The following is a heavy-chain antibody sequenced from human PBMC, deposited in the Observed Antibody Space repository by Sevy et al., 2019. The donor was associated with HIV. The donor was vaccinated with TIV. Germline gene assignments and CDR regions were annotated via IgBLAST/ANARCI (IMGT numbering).Heavy chain of an antibody. V-gene: IGHV3-48*03. Sequence: GGFLRLSCAASGFTFSSYEMNWVRQAPGKGLERVSYISSSGSTIYYADSVKGRFTISRDNAKNSLYQQMNSLRAEDTAVYYCARDSLYYYGSGSYYYPLDYWGQGTLVTVSS. CDR3: ARDSLYYYGSGSYYYPLDY. CDR1: GFTFSSYE. D-gene: IGHD3-10*01. CDR2: ISSSGSTI. J-gene: IGHJ4*02.